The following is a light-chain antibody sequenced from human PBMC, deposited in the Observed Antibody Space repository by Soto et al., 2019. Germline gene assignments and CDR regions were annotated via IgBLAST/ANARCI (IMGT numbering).Light chain of an antibody. CDR2: EVT. CDR3: FSYSTDQIAM. CDR1: SSDVGAYNF. Sequence: QSALTQPASVSGSPGQSITISCTGTSSDVGAYNFVSWYQHHPGTAPKLMIYEVTNRPSGVSDRFSGSKSGDTASLTISGLQPQDEADYFCFSYSTDQIAMFGGGTKLTVL. J-gene: IGLJ3*02. V-gene: IGLV2-14*01.